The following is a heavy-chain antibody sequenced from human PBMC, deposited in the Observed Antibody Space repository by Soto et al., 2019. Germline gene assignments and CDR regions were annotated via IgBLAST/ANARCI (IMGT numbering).Heavy chain of an antibody. CDR3: ARVFLYYDSSGYYWFDP. Sequence: SQTLSLTCAISGDSVSSNSAAWNWIRQSPSRGLEWLGRTYYRSKWYNDYAVSVKSRITINPDTSKNQFSLQLNSVTPEDTAVYYCARVFLYYDSSGYYWFDPWGQGTLVTVSS. J-gene: IGHJ5*02. CDR2: TYYRSKWYN. V-gene: IGHV6-1*01. D-gene: IGHD3-22*01. CDR1: GDSVSSNSAA.